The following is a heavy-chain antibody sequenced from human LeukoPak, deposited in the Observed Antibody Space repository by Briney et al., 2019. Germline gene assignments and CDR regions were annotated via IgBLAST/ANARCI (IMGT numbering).Heavy chain of an antibody. CDR3: ARGPRWELLSYYYYGMDV. CDR1: GFTFSSYA. D-gene: IGHD1-26*01. V-gene: IGHV3-23*01. Sequence: GGSLRLSCAASGFTFSSYAMSWVRQAPGKGLEWVSAISGSGGSTYYADSVKGRFTISRDNAKNSLYLQMNSLRDEDTAVYYCARGPRWELLSYYYYGMDVWGQGTTVTVSS. J-gene: IGHJ6*02. CDR2: ISGSGGST.